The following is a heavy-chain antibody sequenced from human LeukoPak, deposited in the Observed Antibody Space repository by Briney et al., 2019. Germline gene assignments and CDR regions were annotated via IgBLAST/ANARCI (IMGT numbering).Heavy chain of an antibody. D-gene: IGHD3-22*01. CDR1: GGSFSGYY. J-gene: IGHJ4*02. CDR2: INHSGST. V-gene: IGHV4-34*01. Sequence: SETLSLTCAVYGGSFSGYYWSWIRQPPVKGLEWIGEINHSGSTNYNPSLKSRVTISVDTSKNQFSLKLSSVTAADTAVYYCARGRFDSSGYYHPSPDYWGQGTLVTVSS. CDR3: ARGRFDSSGYYHPSPDY.